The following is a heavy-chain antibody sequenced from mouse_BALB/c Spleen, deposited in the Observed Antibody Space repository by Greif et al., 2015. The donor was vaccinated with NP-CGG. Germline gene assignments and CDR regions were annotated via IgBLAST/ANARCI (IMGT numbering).Heavy chain of an antibody. J-gene: IGHJ4*01. CDR3: AREGIYYDYDGVYYYAMDY. Sequence: EVKVEESGGGLVKPGGSLKLSCAASGFTFSDYYMYWVRQTPEKRLEWVATISDGGSYTYYPDSVKGRFTISRDNAKNNLYLQMSSLKSEDTAMYYCAREGIYYDYDGVYYYAMDYWGQGTSVTVSS. D-gene: IGHD2-4*01. CDR2: ISDGGSYT. CDR1: GFTFSDYY. V-gene: IGHV5-4*02.